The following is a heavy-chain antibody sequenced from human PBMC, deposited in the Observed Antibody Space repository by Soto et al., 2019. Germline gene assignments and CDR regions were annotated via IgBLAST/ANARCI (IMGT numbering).Heavy chain of an antibody. CDR3: ARHEGSSWTSYYYYGMDV. J-gene: IGHJ6*02. CDR1: AGSPSRGTFY. CDR2: IYYSGST. D-gene: IGHD6-13*01. V-gene: IGHV4-39*01. Sequence: SPASPVSAGSPSRGTFYWGCVHEPPGEGLEWIGSIYYSGSTYYNPSLKSRVTISVDTSKNQFSLKLSSVTAADTAVYYCARHEGSSWTSYYYYGMDVWGQGTTVTVSS.